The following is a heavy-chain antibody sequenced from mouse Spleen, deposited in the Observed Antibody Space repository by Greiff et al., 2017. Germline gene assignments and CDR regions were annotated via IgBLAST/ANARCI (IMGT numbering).Heavy chain of an antibody. CDR3: ANYGSSLFAY. V-gene: IGHV1-81*01. Sequence: QVQLQQSGAELARPGASVKLSCKASGYTFTSYGISWVKQRTGQGLEWIGEIYPRSGNTYYNEKFKGKATLTADKSSSTAYIELRSLTSEDSAVYFCANYGSSLFAYWGQGTLVTVSA. J-gene: IGHJ3*01. CDR1: GYTFTSYG. D-gene: IGHD1-1*01. CDR2: IYPRSGNT.